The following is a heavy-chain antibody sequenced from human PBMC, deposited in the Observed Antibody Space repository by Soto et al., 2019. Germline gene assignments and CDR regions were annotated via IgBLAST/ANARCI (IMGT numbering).Heavy chain of an antibody. Sequence: SETLSLTCTVSGGSISSGGYYWSWIRQHPGKGLEWIGYIYYSGSTYYNPPLKSRVTISVDTSKNQFSLKLSSVTAADTAVYYCARKATVTTCFDYWGQGTLVTVSS. CDR1: GGSISSGGYY. V-gene: IGHV4-31*03. J-gene: IGHJ4*02. D-gene: IGHD4-17*01. CDR3: ARKATVTTCFDY. CDR2: IYYSGST.